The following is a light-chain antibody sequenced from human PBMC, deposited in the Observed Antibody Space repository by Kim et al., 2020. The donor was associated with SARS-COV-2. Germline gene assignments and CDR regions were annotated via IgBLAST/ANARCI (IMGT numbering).Light chain of an antibody. V-gene: IGKV1-39*01. J-gene: IGKJ4*01. CDR2: AAS. Sequence: SASVGDRVTLTCRASESISNSLNWYQHRPGRAPKLLIYAASNLQTGVPSRFSVSGSGTDFTLTISSLQPEDFATYYCQQSFTTLTFGGGTKVDIK. CDR3: QQSFTTLT. CDR1: ESISNS.